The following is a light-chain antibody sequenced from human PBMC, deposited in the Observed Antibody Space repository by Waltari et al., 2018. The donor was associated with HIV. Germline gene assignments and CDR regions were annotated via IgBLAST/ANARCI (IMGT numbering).Light chain of an antibody. CDR2: SDD. Sequence: QSVLTQPPSASGTPGQRVTISCSGSNSNIGTNTVSWYQHLPGTAPKLLIYSDDQRPSAVPDRFSGSKSGTSASLAISALQSEDKADYYCGVWDDGLNGPEFGGGTKLTVL. CDR3: GVWDDGLNGPE. CDR1: NSNIGTNT. V-gene: IGLV1-44*01. J-gene: IGLJ3*02.